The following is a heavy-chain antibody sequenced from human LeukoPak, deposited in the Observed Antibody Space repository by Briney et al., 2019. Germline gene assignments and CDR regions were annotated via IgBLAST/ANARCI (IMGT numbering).Heavy chain of an antibody. CDR3: ARVGSGSYQGAFDI. CDR1: GYTFTGYY. J-gene: IGHJ3*02. Sequence: ASVKVSCKASGYTFTGYYIHWVRQAPGQGLEWMGRINPNGGGTNYAQKFQGRVTMTSDTSISTAYMELSSLRSEDTAVYYCARVGSGSYQGAFDIWGQGTMVTVSS. V-gene: IGHV1-2*06. D-gene: IGHD1-26*01. CDR2: INPNGGGT.